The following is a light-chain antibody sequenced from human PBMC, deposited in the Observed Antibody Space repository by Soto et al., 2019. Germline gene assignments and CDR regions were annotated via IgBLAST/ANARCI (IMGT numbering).Light chain of an antibody. CDR2: GAS. V-gene: IGKV3-15*01. CDR3: QQYNNWPDT. CDR1: QSIGGNF. Sequence: IVLPQSPGTLSLSPREGATLSCRASQSIGGNFLAWYQQRRGQAPRLLIHGASTRATGTPARFSGSGSGTEFTLTISSLQSDDFAIYYCQQYNNWPDTFGQGTKVDIK. J-gene: IGKJ1*01.